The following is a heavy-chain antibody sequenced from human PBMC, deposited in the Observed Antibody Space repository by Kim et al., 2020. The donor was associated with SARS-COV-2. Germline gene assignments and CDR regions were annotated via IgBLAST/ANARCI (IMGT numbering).Heavy chain of an antibody. J-gene: IGHJ5*02. CDR2: IMSRTKGGTT. Sequence: GGSLRLSCAASGFSFRDAWMTWVRQAPGKGLEWVGRIMSRTKGGTTDYAAPANGRFTISRDDSKNLVYLEMNSLTVDDTALYYCGRWYYGGSWFTFDPWGQGTPVTVSS. D-gene: IGHD4-17*01. CDR1: GFSFRDAW. V-gene: IGHV3-15*01. CDR3: GRWYYGGSWFTFDP.